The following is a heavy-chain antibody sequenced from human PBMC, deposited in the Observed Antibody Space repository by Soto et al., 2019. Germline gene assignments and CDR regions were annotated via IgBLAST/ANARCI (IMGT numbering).Heavy chain of an antibody. J-gene: IGHJ3*02. CDR3: XXXXXXXXXXXXXXI. V-gene: IGHV3-30*03. CDR2: ISNDGSNK. CDR1: GFTFSSYA. Sequence: QVQLVESGGGVVQPGRSLRLSCAASGFTFSSYAMHWVRXXXXXXXXXVAVISNDGSNKYYGXSVKGRYSISRDNSKXXXXXXXXXXXXXXXXXXXXXXXXXXXXXXXXXXIWGQGTMVTVSS.